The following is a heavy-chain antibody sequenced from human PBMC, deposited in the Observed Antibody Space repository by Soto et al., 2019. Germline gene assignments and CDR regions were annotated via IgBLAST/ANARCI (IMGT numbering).Heavy chain of an antibody. J-gene: IGHJ4*02. D-gene: IGHD4-17*01. V-gene: IGHV3-30*18. CDR1: GFTFSSYG. CDR3: AKFVLSLATVTTDY. CDR2: ISYDGSNK. Sequence: QVQLVESGGGVVQPGRSLRLSCAASGFTFSSYGMHWVRQAPGKGLEWVAVISYDGSNKYYSDSVKGRFTIYRDNSKNTLYLQMNSLRAEDTAVYYCAKFVLSLATVTTDYWGQGTLVTVSS.